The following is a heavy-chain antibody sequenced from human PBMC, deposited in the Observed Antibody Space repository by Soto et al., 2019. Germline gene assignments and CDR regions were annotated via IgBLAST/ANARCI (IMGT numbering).Heavy chain of an antibody. CDR2: FDPEDGET. D-gene: IGHD5-18*01. CDR1: GYTLTELS. V-gene: IGHV1-24*01. Sequence: ASGKVSCKVSGYTLTELSMHWVRQAPGKGLEWMGGFDPEDGETIYAQKFQGRVTMTEDTSTDTAYMELSSLGSEDTAVYYCATLRGYSYGYHYFDYWGQGTLVTVSS. CDR3: ATLRGYSYGYHYFDY. J-gene: IGHJ4*02.